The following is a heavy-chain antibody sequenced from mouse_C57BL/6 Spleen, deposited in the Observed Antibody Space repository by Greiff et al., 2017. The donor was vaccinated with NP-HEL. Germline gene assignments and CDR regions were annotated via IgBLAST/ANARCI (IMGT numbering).Heavy chain of an antibody. V-gene: IGHV5-9-1*02. CDR2: ISSGGDYI. J-gene: IGHJ1*03. D-gene: IGHD1-1*01. Sequence: EVMLVESGEGLVKPGGSLKLSCAASGFTFSSYAMSWVRQTPEKRLEWVAYISSGGDYIYYADTVKGRFTISRDNARNTLYLQMSSLKSEDTAMYYCTRVPYYGSSSYWYFDVWGTGTTVTVSS. CDR3: TRVPYYGSSSYWYFDV. CDR1: GFTFSSYA.